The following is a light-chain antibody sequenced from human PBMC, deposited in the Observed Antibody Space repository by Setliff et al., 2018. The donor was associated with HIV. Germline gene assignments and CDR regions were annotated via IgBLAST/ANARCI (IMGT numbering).Light chain of an antibody. J-gene: IGLJ2*01. CDR1: SSNIENNY. V-gene: IGLV1-51*01. CDR3: ASWDSSLSVVL. CDR2: NND. Sequence: QSALTQPPSVSAAPGQRVTISCSGSSSNIENNYVAWYHQFPGTPPKLVIFNNDQRPSGVPGRFSASKSGTSATLVITGLQTGDEAAYYCASWDSSLSVVLIGGGTKVTVL.